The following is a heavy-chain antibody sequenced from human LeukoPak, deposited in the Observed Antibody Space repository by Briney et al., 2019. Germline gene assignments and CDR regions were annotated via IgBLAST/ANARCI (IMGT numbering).Heavy chain of an antibody. J-gene: IGHJ4*02. D-gene: IGHD3-22*01. CDR3: ARDSSGYPMYYFDY. CDR1: GGSISSYY. Sequence: SETLSLTCTVSGGSISSYYWSWIRQPPGKGLEWIGYIYYSGSTNYNPSLKSRVTISVDTSKNQFSLKLSSVTAADTAVYYCARDSSGYPMYYFDYWGQGTLVTVSS. V-gene: IGHV4-59*01. CDR2: IYYSGST.